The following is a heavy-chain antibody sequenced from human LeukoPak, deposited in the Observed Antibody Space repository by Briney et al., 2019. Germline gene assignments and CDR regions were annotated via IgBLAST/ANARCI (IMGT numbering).Heavy chain of an antibody. D-gene: IGHD1-26*01. CDR3: ARGGRSYYDYYYYYMDV. J-gene: IGHJ6*03. CDR2: IYYSGST. CDR1: GGSLSSSIYY. Sequence: SETLSLSCTVSGGSLSSSIYYWGWIRQPPGKGLEWIVSIYYSGSTYYNPSLKSRVTISVDTSKNQFSLKLSSVAAEDTAVYYCARGGRSYYDYYYYYMDVWGKGTTVTVSS. V-gene: IGHV4-39*01.